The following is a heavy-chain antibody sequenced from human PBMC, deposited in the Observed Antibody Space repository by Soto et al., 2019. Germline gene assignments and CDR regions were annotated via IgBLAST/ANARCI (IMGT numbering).Heavy chain of an antibody. D-gene: IGHD2-21*01. CDR1: GATFSTTG. CDR2: IIPLFGTP. CDR3: ARASPVICGGHTCYRLYISFDS. Sequence: QVQLVQSGAEVRKPGSSLRVSCKSSGATFSTTGISWVRQAPGQRLEWMGGIIPLFGTPKYARKFQDRVSIIPEESTNTVYMELNSLRPDDAAVYYCARASPVICGGHTCYRLYISFDSGAHGSLIIVSS. J-gene: IGHJ5*01. V-gene: IGHV1-69*01.